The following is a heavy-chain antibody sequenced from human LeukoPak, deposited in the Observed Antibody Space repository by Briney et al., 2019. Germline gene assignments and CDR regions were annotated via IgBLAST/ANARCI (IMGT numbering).Heavy chain of an antibody. D-gene: IGHD4-17*01. Sequence: SETLSLTCTVSGGSISSYYWSWIRQPPGKGLEWIGYIYYSGSTNYNPSLKSRVTISVDTSKNQFSLKLSSVTAADTAVYYCARGGIRSPFDYWGQGTLVTVSS. CDR2: IYYSGST. CDR1: GGSISSYY. CDR3: ARGGIRSPFDY. J-gene: IGHJ4*02. V-gene: IGHV4-59*01.